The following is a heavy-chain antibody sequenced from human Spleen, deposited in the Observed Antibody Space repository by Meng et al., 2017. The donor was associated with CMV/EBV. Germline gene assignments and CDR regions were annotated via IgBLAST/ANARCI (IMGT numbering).Heavy chain of an antibody. D-gene: IGHD2-15*01. J-gene: IGHJ6*02. CDR2: ISYDGTNK. V-gene: IGHV3-30*04. Sequence: GESLKISCAASGFTFSSYAMHWVRPAQGKGLEWVAVISYDGTNKYYADSVKGRVTIYRDKSKNTLYLQMNSLRAEDTAVYYCARGPFRKETRGGYYYYGMDVWGQGTTVTVSS. CDR1: GFTFSSYA. CDR3: ARGPFRKETRGGYYYYGMDV.